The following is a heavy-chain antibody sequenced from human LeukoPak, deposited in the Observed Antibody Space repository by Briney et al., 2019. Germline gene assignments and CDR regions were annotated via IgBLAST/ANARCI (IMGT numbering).Heavy chain of an antibody. CDR3: ARGGWPYYYDSSGYFYFDY. CDR1: GGTFSGYA. CDR2: IIPIFGTA. D-gene: IGHD3-22*01. J-gene: IGHJ4*02. Sequence: GASVTVSCKASGGTFSGYAISWVRQAPGQGLEWMGGIIPIFGTANYAQKFQGRVPITADESTSTAYMELSSLRSEDTAVYYCARGGWPYYYDSSGYFYFDYWGQGTLVTVSS. V-gene: IGHV1-69*13.